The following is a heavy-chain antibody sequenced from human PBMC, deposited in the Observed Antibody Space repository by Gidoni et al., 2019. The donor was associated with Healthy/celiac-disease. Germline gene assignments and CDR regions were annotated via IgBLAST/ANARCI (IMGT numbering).Heavy chain of an antibody. V-gene: IGHV1-18*01. Sequence: GASVKVSCKASGYTFTSYGISWVRQAPGQGLEWMGWISAYNGNTNYAQKLQGRVTMTTDTSTSTAYMELRSLRSDDTAVYYCARGNKPTYYDFWSGYPPAYYYYGMDVWGQGTTVTVSS. CDR2: ISAYNGNT. J-gene: IGHJ6*02. D-gene: IGHD3-3*01. CDR1: GYTFTSYG. CDR3: ARGNKPTYYDFWSGYPPAYYYYGMDV.